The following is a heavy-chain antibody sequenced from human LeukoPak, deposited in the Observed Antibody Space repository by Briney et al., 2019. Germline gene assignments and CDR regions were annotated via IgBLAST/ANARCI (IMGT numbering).Heavy chain of an antibody. Sequence: GGSLRLSCAASGFTFSSYAMSWVRQAPGKGLEWVSAISGSGGSTYYADSVKGRFTISRDNSKNTLYLQMNSLRAEDTAVYYCAKEYYYDSSGYFCLDYWGQGTLVTVSS. J-gene: IGHJ4*02. V-gene: IGHV3-23*01. D-gene: IGHD3-22*01. CDR1: GFTFSSYA. CDR3: AKEYYYDSSGYFCLDY. CDR2: ISGSGGST.